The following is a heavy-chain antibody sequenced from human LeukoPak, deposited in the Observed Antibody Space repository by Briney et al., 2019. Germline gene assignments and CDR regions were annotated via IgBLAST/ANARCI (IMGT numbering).Heavy chain of an antibody. D-gene: IGHD3-22*01. J-gene: IGHJ4*02. V-gene: IGHV1-2*02. CDR3: ARDLVGVNYYDSSGYYYGY. CDR1: GYTFTGYY. CDR2: INPNSGGT. Sequence: VASVKVSCKASGYTFTGYYMHWVRQAPGQGLEWMGWINPNSGGTNYAQKFQGRVTMTRDTSISTAYMELSRLRSDDTAVYYCARDLVGVNYYDSSGYYYGYWGQGTLVTVSS.